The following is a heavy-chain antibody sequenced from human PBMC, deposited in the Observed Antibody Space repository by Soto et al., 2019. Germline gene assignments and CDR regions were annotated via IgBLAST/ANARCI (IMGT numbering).Heavy chain of an antibody. Sequence: GESLKISCAASGFTFSSYAMSWVRQAPGKGLEWVSAISGSGGSTYYADSVKGRFTISRDNSKNTLYLQMNSLRAEDTAVYYCAKDQEKVGYCSSTSCYHYYYGMDVWGQGTTVTVSS. V-gene: IGHV3-23*01. D-gene: IGHD2-2*01. CDR3: AKDQEKVGYCSSTSCYHYYYGMDV. CDR1: GFTFSSYA. CDR2: ISGSGGST. J-gene: IGHJ6*02.